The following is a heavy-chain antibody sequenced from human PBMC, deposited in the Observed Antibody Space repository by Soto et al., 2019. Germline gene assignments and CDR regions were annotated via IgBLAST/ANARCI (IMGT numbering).Heavy chain of an antibody. J-gene: IGHJ5*02. CDR1: GFTFSSYE. Sequence: GGSLRLSCAASGFTFSSYEMNWVRQAPGKGLEWVSYISSSGSTIYYADSVKGRFTISRDNAKNSLYLQMNSLRAEDTAVYYCARLRGSATTSWFDPWGQGTLVTAPQ. CDR2: ISSSGSTI. CDR3: ARLRGSATTSWFDP. V-gene: IGHV3-48*03. D-gene: IGHD1-26*01.